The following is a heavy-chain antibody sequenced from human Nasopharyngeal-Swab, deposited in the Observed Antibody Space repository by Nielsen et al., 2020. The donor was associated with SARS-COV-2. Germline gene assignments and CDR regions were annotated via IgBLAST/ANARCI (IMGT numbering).Heavy chain of an antibody. CDR3: ARVTGYSGYGCYDY. J-gene: IGHJ4*02. V-gene: IGHV3-21*01. D-gene: IGHD5-12*01. CDR2: ISSSSSSYI. CDR1: GFTFSSYS. Sequence: GESLKISCAASGFTFSSYSMNWVRQAPGKGLEWVSSISSSSSSYIYYADSVKGRFTISRDNAKNSLYLQMNSLRAEDTAVYYCARVTGYSGYGCYDYWGQGTLVTVSS.